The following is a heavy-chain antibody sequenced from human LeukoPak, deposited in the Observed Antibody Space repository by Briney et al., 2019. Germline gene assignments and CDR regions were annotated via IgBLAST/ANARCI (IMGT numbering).Heavy chain of an antibody. V-gene: IGHV3-23*01. CDR1: GFTFSSYA. J-gene: IGHJ4*02. CDR2: ISGSGGST. D-gene: IGHD2-21*02. CDR3: AKTVVVTAIPYYFDY. Sequence: GGSLRLSCAASGFTFSSYAMSWVRQAPGKGLEWVSAISGSGGSTYYADSVKGRFTISRDNSKNTLYLQMNSLRAEDTAVYYCAKTVVVTAIPYYFDYWSQGTLVTVSS.